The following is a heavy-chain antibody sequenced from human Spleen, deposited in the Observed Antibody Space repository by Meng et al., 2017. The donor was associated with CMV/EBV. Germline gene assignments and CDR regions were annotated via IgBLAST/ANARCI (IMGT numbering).Heavy chain of an antibody. Sequence: VSCKASGDTFSSYSVSWMRQVPGQGLEWMGKIIPMVGVAKYAERFQGTVAINADTSTSTAYMELSSLKSEDTAVYYCALHQADWFDSWGQGTLVTVSS. CDR1: GDTFSSYS. J-gene: IGHJ5*01. CDR3: ALHQADWFDS. V-gene: IGHV1-69*02. CDR2: IIPMVGVA.